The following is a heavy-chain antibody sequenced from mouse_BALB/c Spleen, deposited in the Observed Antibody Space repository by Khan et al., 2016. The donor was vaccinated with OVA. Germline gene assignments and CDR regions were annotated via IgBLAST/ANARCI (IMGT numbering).Heavy chain of an antibody. J-gene: IGHJ3*01. V-gene: IGHV2-2*02. CDR1: GFSLTTYG. Sequence: QVQLKESGPGLVQPSQSLSITCTVSGFSLTTYGVHWVRQSPGKGLEWLGVIWSGGSTDYNAAFISRLSISKDNSKSQVFFKMNSLQANDTAIYYCARNYYYDEGLAYWGQGTLVTVSA. CDR2: IWSGGST. CDR3: ARNYYYDEGLAY. D-gene: IGHD2-4*01.